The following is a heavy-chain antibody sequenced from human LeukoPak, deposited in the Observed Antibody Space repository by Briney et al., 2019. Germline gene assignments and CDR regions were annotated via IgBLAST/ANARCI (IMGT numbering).Heavy chain of an antibody. CDR3: ARHGLYDSSDFWTFQH. CDR2: IYTGGNT. CDR1: GFTFTAYS. Sequence: GGSLRLSCAASGFTFTAYSMTWVRQAPGRGLEWVSVIYTGGNTYYADSVQGRFTISRDNAKSSLYLQMNGLSAVDTAVYYCARHGLYDSSDFWTFQHWGQGTLVTVSS. V-gene: IGHV3-66*04. J-gene: IGHJ1*01. D-gene: IGHD3-22*01.